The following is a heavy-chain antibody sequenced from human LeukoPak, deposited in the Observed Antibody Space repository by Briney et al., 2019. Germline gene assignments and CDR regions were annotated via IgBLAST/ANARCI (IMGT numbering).Heavy chain of an antibody. CDR2: ISPNSGNT. V-gene: IGHV1-18*01. J-gene: IGHJ3*02. CDR1: GYTFATSS. Sequence: ASVKVSCKASGYTFATSSISWVRQAPGQRLGWMGWISPNSGNTQYAQKVQGRVTMTADTFTNTAYMELRNLRSDDTALYYCTRVRDSSNWWGALDIWGQGTMVTVSS. D-gene: IGHD6-13*01. CDR3: TRVRDSSNWWGALDI.